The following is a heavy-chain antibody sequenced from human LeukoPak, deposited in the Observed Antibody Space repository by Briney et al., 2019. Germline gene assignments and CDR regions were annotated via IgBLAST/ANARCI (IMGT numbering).Heavy chain of an antibody. V-gene: IGHV1-69*13. CDR3: AGFFYDNSNDAFDI. Sequence: SVSVSYKASGGTFSSYGFTFTGYAISWVRQAPGQGLEWLGGIIPIYGRANYAQKFQGRVTITADESTRTVTMQLSSLRSEDTAVYYCAGFFYDNSNDAFDIWGQGTVVTVS. J-gene: IGHJ3*02. CDR1: GGTFSSYGFTFTGYA. CDR2: IIPIYGRA. D-gene: IGHD3-22*01.